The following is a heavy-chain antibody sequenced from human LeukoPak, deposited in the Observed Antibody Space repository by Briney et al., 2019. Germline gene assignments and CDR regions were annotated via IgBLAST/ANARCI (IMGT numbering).Heavy chain of an antibody. CDR3: TRHEANVAP. J-gene: IGHJ5*02. V-gene: IGHV3-73*01. CDR2: IRSKANSYAT. Sequence: GGSLRLSCAASGFTFSGSAMHWVRQASGKGLEWVGRIRSKANSYATAYAASVKGRFTISRDDSKNTAYLQMNSLKTEDTAVYYCTRHEANVAPWGQGTLVTVSS. D-gene: IGHD1-1*01. CDR1: GFTFSGSA.